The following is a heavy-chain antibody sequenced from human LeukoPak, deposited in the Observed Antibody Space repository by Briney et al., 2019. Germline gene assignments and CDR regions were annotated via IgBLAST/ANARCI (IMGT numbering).Heavy chain of an antibody. Sequence: ASVKVSCKTSGYMFTGFFIHWVRQAPGQGLEWMGSVSPNSGGTSYAERFQGRVNMTSDTSTRTAYLQLSGLRFDDTAVYYCASLLWFGDFDYWGQGTPVTVSS. CDR3: ASLLWFGDFDY. J-gene: IGHJ4*02. CDR2: VSPNSGGT. D-gene: IGHD3-10*01. CDR1: GYMFTGFF. V-gene: IGHV1-2*02.